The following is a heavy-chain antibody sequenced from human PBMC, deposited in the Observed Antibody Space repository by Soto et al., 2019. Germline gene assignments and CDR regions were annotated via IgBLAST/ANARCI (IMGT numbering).Heavy chain of an antibody. J-gene: IGHJ3*02. CDR2: IYYSGST. D-gene: IGHD3-3*01. CDR3: ASSYYDFWSGYWDAFDI. V-gene: IGHV4-39*01. Sequence: SETLSLTCTVSGGSISSSSYYWGWIRQPPGKGLEWIGSIYYSGSTYYNPSLKSRVTISVDTSKNQFSLKLSSVTAADTAVYYCASSYYDFWSGYWDAFDIWGQGTMVTVSS. CDR1: GGSISSSSYY.